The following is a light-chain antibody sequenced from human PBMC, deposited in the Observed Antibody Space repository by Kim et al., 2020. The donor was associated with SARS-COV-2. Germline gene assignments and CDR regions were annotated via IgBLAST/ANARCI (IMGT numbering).Light chain of an antibody. CDR1: GSNIGSNY. CDR2: RNN. CDR3: AAWDDSLSEV. J-gene: IGLJ1*01. V-gene: IGLV1-47*01. Sequence: PGRRVTNPCSGSGSNIGSNYVYWYQQLPGTAPKLLIYRNNQRPSGVPDRFSGSKSGTSASLAISGLRSEDEADYYCAAWDDSLSEVFGTGTKVTVL.